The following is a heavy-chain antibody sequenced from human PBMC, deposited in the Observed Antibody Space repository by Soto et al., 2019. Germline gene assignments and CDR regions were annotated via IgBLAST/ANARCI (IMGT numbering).Heavy chain of an antibody. Sequence: QVQLRESGPGLVKPSGTLSLTCVVSGGSISSSYWWSWVRQSPGKGLEWIGEIYHTVITNYNPSLKSRVNISVDKSNNQFSLMLHSVTAADTAVYYCATLPPRIVVVVTPIPTCVQGTLVTVSS. D-gene: IGHD2-21*02. J-gene: IGHJ5*02. CDR1: GGSISSSYW. CDR3: ATLPPRIVVVVTPIPT. V-gene: IGHV4-4*02. CDR2: IYHTVIT.